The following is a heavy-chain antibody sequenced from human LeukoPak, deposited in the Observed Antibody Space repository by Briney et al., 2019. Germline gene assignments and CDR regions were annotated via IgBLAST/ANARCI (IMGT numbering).Heavy chain of an antibody. J-gene: IGHJ6*03. V-gene: IGHV1-69*13. CDR2: IIPIFGTA. D-gene: IGHD3-10*01. CDR1: GYTFTGYY. CDR3: ARVYGGFGELFYYMDV. Sequence: SVKVSCKASGYTFTGYYMHWVRQAPGQGLEWMGWIIPIFGTANYAQKFQGRVTITADESTSTAYMELSSLRSEDTAVYYCARVYGGFGELFYYMDVWGKGTTVTISS.